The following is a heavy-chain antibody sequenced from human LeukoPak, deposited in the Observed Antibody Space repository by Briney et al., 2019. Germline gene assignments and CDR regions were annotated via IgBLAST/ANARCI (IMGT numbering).Heavy chain of an antibody. Sequence: SETLSLTCTVSGGSISGSYWSWIRQPPGKGLEWIAYMYNSGSTNYNPSLKSRVTISIDTSKNQFSLKLSSVTAADTPVYYCARTSIYYDSSGYRSWGQGTLVTVSS. J-gene: IGHJ5*02. D-gene: IGHD3-22*01. CDR3: ARTSIYYDSSGYRS. V-gene: IGHV4-59*12. CDR1: GGSISGSY. CDR2: MYNSGST.